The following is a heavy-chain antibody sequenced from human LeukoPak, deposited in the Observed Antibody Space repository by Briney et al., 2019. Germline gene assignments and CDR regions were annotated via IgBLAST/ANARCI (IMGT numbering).Heavy chain of an antibody. CDR1: GYTFTSDY. V-gene: IGHV1-46*01. D-gene: IGHD6-13*01. Sequence: GASVKVSCKXSGYTFTSDYMHWGRKAPRQGLEGMGIINPSGGSTSYAQKFQGRVTMTRDTSTSTVYMELSSLRSEDTAVYYCARDLRASSSPYYFDYWGQGTLVTVSS. CDR3: ARDLRASSSPYYFDY. CDR2: INPSGGST. J-gene: IGHJ4*02.